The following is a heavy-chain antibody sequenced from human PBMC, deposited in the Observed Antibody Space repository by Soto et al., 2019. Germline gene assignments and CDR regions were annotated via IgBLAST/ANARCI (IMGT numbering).Heavy chain of an antibody. J-gene: IGHJ4*02. V-gene: IGHV3-53*01. D-gene: IGHD6-19*01. CDR1: GFTVSSNY. Sequence: SAGSLRLSCAASGFTVSSNYMSWVRQAPGKGLEWVSVIYSGGSTYYADSVKGRFTISRDNSKNTLYLQMNSLRAEDTAVYYCASSSGWPFDYWGQGTLVTVSS. CDR3: ASSSGWPFDY. CDR2: IYSGGST.